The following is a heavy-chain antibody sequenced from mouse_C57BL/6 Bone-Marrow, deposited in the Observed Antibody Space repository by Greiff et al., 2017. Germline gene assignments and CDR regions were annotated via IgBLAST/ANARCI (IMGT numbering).Heavy chain of an antibody. CDR2: INPSRGDT. J-gene: IGHJ3*01. V-gene: IGHV1-4*01. Sequence: VQLQQSGAELARPGASVKMSCKASGYTFTSYTMHWVKQRPGQGLEWIGYINPSRGDTKYNQKFKDKATLNADKSSSTAYMQLSSLTSEDSAVYYCAKNYYGSRFAYWGQGTLVTVSA. D-gene: IGHD1-1*01. CDR3: AKNYYGSRFAY. CDR1: GYTFTSYT.